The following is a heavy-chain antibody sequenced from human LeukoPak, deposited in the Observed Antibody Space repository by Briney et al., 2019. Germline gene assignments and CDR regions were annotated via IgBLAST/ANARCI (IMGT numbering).Heavy chain of an antibody. CDR1: GYTFTSYG. CDR2: ISAYNGNT. V-gene: IGHV1-18*01. CDR3: ARDGTLERRLPTYYYYGMDV. Sequence: ASVKVSCEASGYTFTSYGISWVRQAPGQGLEWMGWISAYNGNTNYARKLQGRVTMTTDASTSTAYMELRSLRSDDTAVYYCARDGTLERRLPTYYYYGMDVWGQGTTVTVSS. D-gene: IGHD1-1*01. J-gene: IGHJ6*02.